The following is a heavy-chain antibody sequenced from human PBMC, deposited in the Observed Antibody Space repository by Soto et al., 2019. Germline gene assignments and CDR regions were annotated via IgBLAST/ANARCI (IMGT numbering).Heavy chain of an antibody. D-gene: IGHD3-22*01. CDR2: IIPILGPP. CDR1: GGTFTTYT. V-gene: IGHV1-69*08. Sequence: QVRLVQSGAEVKKPGSSVKVSCQASGGTFTTYTIIWVRQAPGQGLEWLGRIIPILGPPDYAQKFQGRITIXXDXPXXTAYMELSSLRSEDTAVYYCALPDYSDRSAYYSDYWGQGTLVTVSS. J-gene: IGHJ4*02. CDR3: ALPDYSDRSAYYSDY.